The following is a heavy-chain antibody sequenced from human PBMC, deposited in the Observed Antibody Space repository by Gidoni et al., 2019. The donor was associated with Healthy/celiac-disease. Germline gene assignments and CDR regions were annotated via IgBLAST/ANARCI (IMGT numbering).Heavy chain of an antibody. CDR3: ARDDSSSWYYLSHYYGMDV. V-gene: IGHV3-30-3*01. J-gene: IGHJ6*02. CDR1: GFTFSSYA. Sequence: QVQLVESGGGVVQPGRSLRLSCAASGFTFSSYALHWVRQAPGKGLEWVAVISYDGSNKYYADSVKGRFTISRDNSKNTLYLQMNSLRAEDTAVYYCARDDSSSWYYLSHYYGMDVWGQGTTVTVSS. D-gene: IGHD6-13*01. CDR2: ISYDGSNK.